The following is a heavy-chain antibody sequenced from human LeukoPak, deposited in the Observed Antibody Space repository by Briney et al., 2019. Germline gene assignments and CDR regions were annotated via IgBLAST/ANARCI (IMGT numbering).Heavy chain of an antibody. V-gene: IGHV3-48*02. CDR3: AREYGYYYDSSGSMNWFDP. Sequence: GGSLRLSCAASGFTFSSYSMNWVRQAPGKGLEWVSYISSSSSTIYYADSVKGRFTISRDNAKNSLYLQMNSLRDEDTAVYYCAREYGYYYDSSGSMNWFDPWGQGTLVTVPS. D-gene: IGHD3-22*01. J-gene: IGHJ5*02. CDR1: GFTFSSYS. CDR2: ISSSSSTI.